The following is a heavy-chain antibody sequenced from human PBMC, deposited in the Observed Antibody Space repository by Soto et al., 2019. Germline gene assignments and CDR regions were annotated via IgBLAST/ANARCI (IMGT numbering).Heavy chain of an antibody. V-gene: IGHV4-61*01. CDR1: GGSVSSGSYY. Sequence: SETLSLTCTVSGGSVSSGSYYWSWIRQPPGKGLEWIGYIYYSGSTNYNPSLKSRVTISVDTSKNQFSLKLSSVTAADTAVYYCARAPARGYSYGQSDYWGQGTLVTVSS. J-gene: IGHJ4*02. D-gene: IGHD5-18*01. CDR3: ARAPARGYSYGQSDY. CDR2: IYYSGST.